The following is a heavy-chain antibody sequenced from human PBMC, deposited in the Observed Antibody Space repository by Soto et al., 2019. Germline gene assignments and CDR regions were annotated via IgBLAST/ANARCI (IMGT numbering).Heavy chain of an antibody. CDR3: ARRYGGSNYYYGMDV. CDR2: IDPSDSYT. Sequence: GESLKISCKGSGYSFTSYWISWVRQMPGKGLEWMGRIDPSDSYTNYSPSFQGHVTISADKSISTAYLQWSSLKASDTAMYYCARRYGGSNYYYGMDVWGQGTTVTVS. V-gene: IGHV5-10-1*01. CDR1: GYSFTSYW. J-gene: IGHJ6*02. D-gene: IGHD1-26*01.